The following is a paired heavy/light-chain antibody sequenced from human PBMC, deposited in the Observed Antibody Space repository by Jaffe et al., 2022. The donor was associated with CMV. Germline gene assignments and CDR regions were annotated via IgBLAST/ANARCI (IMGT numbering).Light chain of an antibody. CDR2: GVS. J-gene: IGKJ2*01. Sequence: VLTQSPDTLSLFPGERATLSCRTSLSVSSNYLAWYQQKAGQAPRLLIYGVSSRATGVPERFSGSGSGTDFTLTISRLEPEDFAVYYCQRYGSPPYTFGQGTKLEIK. CDR1: LSVSSNY. CDR3: QRYGSPPYT. V-gene: IGKV3-20*01.
Heavy chain of an antibody. D-gene: IGHD6-13*01. Sequence: QVQLQESGPGLVKPSGTLSLTCALSGASVSSNNWWNWVRQSPGRGLEWIGEIHHSGGTNYNASLKSRVTMSVDKSKNQFSLNLTSASAADTAVYYCARRGFIEAAGRRNGFDYWGQGTLVTVSS. CDR1: GASVSSNNW. J-gene: IGHJ4*02. CDR2: IHHSGGT. V-gene: IGHV4-4*02. CDR3: ARRGFIEAAGRRNGFDY.